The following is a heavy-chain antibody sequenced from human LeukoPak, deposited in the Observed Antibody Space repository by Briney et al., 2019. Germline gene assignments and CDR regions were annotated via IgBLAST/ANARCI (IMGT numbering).Heavy chain of an antibody. CDR3: GRGGSGYDSFCYYGMDV. CDR2: IYDSGST. V-gene: IGHV4-59*01. D-gene: IGHD5-12*01. CDR1: GVSISSYY. Sequence: PSESLSLTCSVSGVSISSYYWSWIRQPPGKGLEWIGYIYDSGSTNYNPSLKSRVTISVDTSKHQFSLQLSSVTAADTAVYYCGRGGSGYDSFCYYGMDVWGQGTTVSVSS. J-gene: IGHJ6*02.